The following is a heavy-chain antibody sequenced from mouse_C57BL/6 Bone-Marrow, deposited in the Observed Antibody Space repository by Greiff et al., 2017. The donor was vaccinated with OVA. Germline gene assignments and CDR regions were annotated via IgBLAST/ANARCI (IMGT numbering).Heavy chain of an antibody. CDR2: INPSTGGT. CDR1: GYSFTGYY. D-gene: IGHD3-1*01. J-gene: IGHJ2*01. V-gene: IGHV1-43*01. CDR3: ARRIVSSAYYFDD. Sequence: EVQLQQSGPELVKPGASVKISCKASGYSFTGYYMHWVKQSSEKSLEWIGEINPSTGGTSYNQKFKGKATLTVDKSSSTAYMQLKSLTSEDSAVDYCARRIVSSAYYFDDWGQGTTLTVSS.